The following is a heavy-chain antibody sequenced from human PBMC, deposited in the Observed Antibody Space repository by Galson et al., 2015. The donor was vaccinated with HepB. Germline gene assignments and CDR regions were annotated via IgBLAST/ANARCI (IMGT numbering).Heavy chain of an antibody. CDR2: INPNSGGT. V-gene: IGHV1-2*02. CDR1: AYTFTGYC. D-gene: IGHD6-6*01. Sequence: SVKVSCKASAYTFTGYCVHWVRQAPGQGLEWMGWINPNSGGTYYAQKFQGRVTMTRDKSISTAYLQWSSLKASDTAMYYCARQKRHSSSPRRDAFDIWGQGTMVTVSS. CDR3: ARQKRHSSSPRRDAFDI. J-gene: IGHJ3*02.